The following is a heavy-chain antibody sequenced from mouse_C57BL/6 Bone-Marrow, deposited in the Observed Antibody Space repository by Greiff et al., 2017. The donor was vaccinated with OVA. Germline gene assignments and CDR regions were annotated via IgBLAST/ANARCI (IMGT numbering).Heavy chain of an antibody. CDR2: IHPGSGGT. CDR3: ARGTYYGRSYVGFAY. CDR1: GYAFTNYL. J-gene: IGHJ3*01. V-gene: IGHV1-54*01. D-gene: IGHD1-1*01. Sequence: QVQLQQSGAELVRPGTSVKVSCKASGYAFTNYLIEWVKQRPGQGLEWIGVIHPGSGGTNYNEKFKGKATLPDDKSSSTAYMQHSSLTSEDAAVYFCARGTYYGRSYVGFAYWGQGTLVTVSA.